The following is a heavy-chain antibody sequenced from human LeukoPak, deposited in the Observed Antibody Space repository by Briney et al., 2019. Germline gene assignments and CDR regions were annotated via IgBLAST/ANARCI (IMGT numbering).Heavy chain of an antibody. J-gene: IGHJ6*03. D-gene: IGHD3-9*01. Sequence: SETLSLTCTVSGGSISSYYWSWIRQPAGKGLEWIGRIYTSGSTNYNPSLKSRVTMSVDTSKNQFSLKLSSVTAADTAVYYCARRPQKTYYDILTGYLGYYYYYMDVWGKGTTVTVSS. CDR2: IYTSGST. CDR3: ARRPQKTYYDILTGYLGYYYYYMDV. V-gene: IGHV4-4*07. CDR1: GGSISSYY.